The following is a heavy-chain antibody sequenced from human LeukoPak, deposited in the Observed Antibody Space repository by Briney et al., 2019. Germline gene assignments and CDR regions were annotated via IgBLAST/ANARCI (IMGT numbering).Heavy chain of an antibody. J-gene: IGHJ4*02. V-gene: IGHV6-1*01. CDR1: GDSVSSNSAT. CDR2: TYYRSKWYN. Sequence: SQTLSLTCAISGDSVSSNSATWNWIRQSPSGGLEWLGRTYYRSKWYNDYAESVKSRITINPDTSKNQFSLQLNSVTPEDTAVYFCARDLAGDGGYSYGMVDYWGQGTLVTVSS. D-gene: IGHD5-18*01. CDR3: ARDLAGDGGYSYGMVDY.